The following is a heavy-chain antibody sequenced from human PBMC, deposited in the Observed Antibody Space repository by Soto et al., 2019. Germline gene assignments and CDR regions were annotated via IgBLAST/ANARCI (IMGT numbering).Heavy chain of an antibody. Sequence: QVQLVQSGAEVKKPGASVKVSCKASGYTFTSYDINWVRQATGQGLEWMGWMNPNSGNTGYAQKFQGRVTMTRNTHISTGYKELSNMRSEDTAVYYCAREKTSYGMDVWGQGTTVTVSS. CDR3: AREKTSYGMDV. V-gene: IGHV1-8*01. J-gene: IGHJ6*02. CDR1: GYTFTSYD. CDR2: MNPNSGNT.